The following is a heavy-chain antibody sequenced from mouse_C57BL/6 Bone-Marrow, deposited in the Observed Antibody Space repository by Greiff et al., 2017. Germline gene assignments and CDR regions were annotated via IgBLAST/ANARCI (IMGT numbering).Heavy chain of an antibody. V-gene: IGHV14-3*01. CDR2: IDPANGNT. CDR3: APYYYGRSYGDY. Sequence: VQLKESVAELVRPGASVKLSCTASGFNIKNTYMHWVKQRPEQGLEWIGRIDPANGNTKYAPKFQGKATITADTSSNPAYLQLSSLTSEDTAIYYCAPYYYGRSYGDYWGQGTTLTVSS. CDR1: GFNIKNTY. J-gene: IGHJ2*01. D-gene: IGHD1-1*01.